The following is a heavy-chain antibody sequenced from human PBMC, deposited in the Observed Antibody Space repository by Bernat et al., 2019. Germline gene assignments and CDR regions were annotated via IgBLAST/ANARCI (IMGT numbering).Heavy chain of an antibody. CDR2: IWYDGSNK. J-gene: IGHJ6*02. CDR1: GFTFSSYG. CDR3: ARVGGSSSVYYYYGMDV. V-gene: IGHV3-33*01. Sequence: QVQLVESGGGVVQPGRSLRLSCAASGFTFSSYGMHWVRQAPGKGLEWVAVIWYDGSNKYYADSGKGRFTISRDNSKNTLYLQMNSLRAEDTAVYYCARVGGSSSVYYYYGMDVWGQGTTVTVSS. D-gene: IGHD6-6*01.